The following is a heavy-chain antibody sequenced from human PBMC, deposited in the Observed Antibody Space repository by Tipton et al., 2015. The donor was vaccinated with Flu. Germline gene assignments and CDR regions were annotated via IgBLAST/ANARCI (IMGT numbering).Heavy chain of an antibody. J-gene: IGHJ3*02. Sequence: TLSLTCTVSGGSISPCSYYWGWIRQPPGKGLEWIGSIYYSGNPYYNPSLKSRVTISVDTSKNQFSLKLSSVTAADTAVYYCTREWSTKLTHAFCIWGQGTMVTVSS. CDR3: TREWSTKLTHAFCI. CDR2: IYYSGNP. V-gene: IGHV4-39*07. CDR1: GGSISPCSYY. D-gene: IGHD4/OR15-4a*01.